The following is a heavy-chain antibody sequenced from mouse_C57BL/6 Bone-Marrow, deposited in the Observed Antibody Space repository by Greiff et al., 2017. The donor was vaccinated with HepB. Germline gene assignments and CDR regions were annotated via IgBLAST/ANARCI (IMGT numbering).Heavy chain of an antibody. Sequence: QVQRKQPGAELVKPGASVKMSCKASGYTFTSYWITWVKQRPGQGLEWIGDIYPGSGSTNYNEKFKSKATLTVDTSSSTAYMQLSSLTSEDSAVYYCARDGSSYWYFDVWGTGTTVTVSS. CDR1: GYTFTSYW. CDR3: ARDGSSYWYFDV. D-gene: IGHD1-1*01. J-gene: IGHJ1*03. CDR2: IYPGSGST. V-gene: IGHV1-55*01.